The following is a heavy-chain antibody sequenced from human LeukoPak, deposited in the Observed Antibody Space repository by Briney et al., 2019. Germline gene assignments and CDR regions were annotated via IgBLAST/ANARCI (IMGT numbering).Heavy chain of an antibody. J-gene: IGHJ4*02. CDR2: ISSSSSTI. V-gene: IGHV3-48*01. D-gene: IGHD5-18*01. CDR1: GFTFSSYS. Sequence: GGSLRLTCAASGFTFSSYSMVWVRQAPAKGLEWVSYISSSSSTIYYADSVKGRFTISRDNAKNSLYLQMNSLRAEDTAVYYCAVTEGLRGYSYGYPPSVDYWGQGTLVTVSS. CDR3: AVTEGLRGYSYGYPPSVDY.